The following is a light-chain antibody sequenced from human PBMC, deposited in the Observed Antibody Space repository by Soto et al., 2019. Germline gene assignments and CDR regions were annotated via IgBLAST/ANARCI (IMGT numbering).Light chain of an antibody. V-gene: IGKV3-20*01. J-gene: IGKJ1*01. CDR1: QSVGSNY. CDR2: GAS. CDR3: QQYCCSPKT. Sequence: EIVLTQSPATLSLSPGERATLSCRASQSVGSNYLAWYQQKPGQAPRLLIYGASSRATGIPDRFSGSGSATDFTLTSSRLEPEECAVYYRQQYCCSPKTFGQGTKVEVK.